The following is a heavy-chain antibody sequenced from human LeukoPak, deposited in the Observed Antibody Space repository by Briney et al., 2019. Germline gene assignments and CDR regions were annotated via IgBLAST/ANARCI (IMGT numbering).Heavy chain of an antibody. CDR1: GFTFGSYG. CDR3: ARDVGSGWYYYYGMDV. Sequence: PGRSLRLSCAASGFTFGSYGMHWVRQAPGKGLEWVAVIWYDGSNKYYADSVKGRFTISRDNSKNTLYLQMNSLRAEDTAVYYCARDVGSGWYYYYGMDVWGQGTTATVSS. D-gene: IGHD6-19*01. V-gene: IGHV3-33*01. CDR2: IWYDGSNK. J-gene: IGHJ6*02.